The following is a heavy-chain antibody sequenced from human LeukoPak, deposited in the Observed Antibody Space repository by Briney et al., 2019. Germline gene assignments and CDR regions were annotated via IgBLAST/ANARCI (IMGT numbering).Heavy chain of an antibody. J-gene: IGHJ4*02. CDR3: ARDLYSSSWYEDF. CDR2: IYYSGST. D-gene: IGHD6-13*01. CDR1: GGSISSYY. Sequence: NPSETLSLTCTVSGGSISSYYWSWIRQPPGKGLEWIGYIYYSGSTNYNPSLKSRVTISVDTSKNQFSLKLSSVTAADTAVYYCARDLYSSSWYEDFWGQGTLVTVSS. V-gene: IGHV4-59*12.